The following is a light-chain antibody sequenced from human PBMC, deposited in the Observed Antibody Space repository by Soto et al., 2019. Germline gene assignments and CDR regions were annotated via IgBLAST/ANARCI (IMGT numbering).Light chain of an antibody. V-gene: IGKV3-15*01. J-gene: IGKJ4*01. CDR3: QQYSSLPLT. Sequence: EIVMTQSPATLSVSPGERATLSCRASQSVINSNLAWYQQKPGQAPRLLIYDVSTRATGFPARFSGSGSGTEFTLTISSLQSEDFAVYYCQQYSSLPLTFGGGTKVEIK. CDR2: DVS. CDR1: QSVINSN.